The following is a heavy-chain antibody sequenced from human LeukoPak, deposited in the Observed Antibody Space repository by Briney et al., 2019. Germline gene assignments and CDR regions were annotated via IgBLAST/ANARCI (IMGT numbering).Heavy chain of an antibody. CDR3: VSFYETY. CDR2: IRGSGDRT. J-gene: IGHJ4*02. Sequence: PGGSLRLSCVASGFSFPNYAMTWVRQAPGERLEWVSAIRGSGDRTSYADSLKGRFTISKDNAKNTVYLQMNSLRAEDTAVYYCVSFYETYWGRGTLVTVSS. CDR1: GFSFPNYA. D-gene: IGHD2/OR15-2a*01. V-gene: IGHV3-23*01.